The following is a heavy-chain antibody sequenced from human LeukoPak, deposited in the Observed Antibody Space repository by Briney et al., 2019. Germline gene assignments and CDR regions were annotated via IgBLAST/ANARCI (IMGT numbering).Heavy chain of an antibody. CDR3: AKDSGRAWGLDA. D-gene: IGHD3-10*01. V-gene: IGHV4-59*01. Sequence: SETLSLTCTVSGGSISSYYWSWIRQSPGKGLEWIGYVYYSGSTNYNPSLKSRVALSVDTSKNQFSLKLSSVTAADTAVYYCAKDSGRAWGLDAWGQGTTVTVSS. CDR1: GGSISSYY. CDR2: VYYSGST. J-gene: IGHJ6*02.